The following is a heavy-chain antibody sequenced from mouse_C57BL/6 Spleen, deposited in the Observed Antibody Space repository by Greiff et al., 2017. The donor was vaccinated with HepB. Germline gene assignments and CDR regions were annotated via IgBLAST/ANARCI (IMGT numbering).Heavy chain of an antibody. V-gene: IGHV1-55*01. CDR2: IYPGSGST. D-gene: IGHD1-1*01. CDR3: ARAGSSYWYFDV. CDR1: GYTFTSYW. Sequence: QVHVKQPGAELVKPGASVKMSCKASGYTFTSYWITWVKQRPGQGLEWIGDIYPGSGSTNYNEKFKSKATLTVDTSSSTAYMQLSSLTSEDSAVYYCARAGSSYWYFDVWGTGTTVTVSS. J-gene: IGHJ1*03.